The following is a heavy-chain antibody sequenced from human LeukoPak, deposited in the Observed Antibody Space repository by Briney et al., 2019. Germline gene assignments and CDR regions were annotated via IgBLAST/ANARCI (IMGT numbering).Heavy chain of an antibody. Sequence: GGSLRLSCAASGFTFSDYAMNWVRQAPGKGLDWVASISSTTSYIYYGDSVKGRFTISRDNAKNSLYLQMNSLRAEDAAVYYCARDIRGKDFWSGYYGLDVWGKGTTVAVSS. CDR2: ISSTTSYI. CDR3: ARDIRGKDFWSGYYGLDV. V-gene: IGHV3-21*01. D-gene: IGHD3-3*01. CDR1: GFTFSDYA. J-gene: IGHJ6*04.